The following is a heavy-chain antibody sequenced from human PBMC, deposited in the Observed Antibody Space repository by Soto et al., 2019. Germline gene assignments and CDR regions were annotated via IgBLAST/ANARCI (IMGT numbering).Heavy chain of an antibody. CDR2: LIPIFGTA. D-gene: IGHD6-19*01. Sequence: VQLVQSGAEVKKPGSSVNVSCKASGGTFSSYAISWVRQAPGQGLEWMGGLIPIFGTANYAQKFQGRVTITADESTSTAYMELSSLSSEDTSVYYCARDKAGAGRRDTPQYYFDYWGQGTLVTVSS. CDR3: ARDKAGAGRRDTPQYYFDY. J-gene: IGHJ4*02. CDR1: GGTFSSYA. V-gene: IGHV1-69*01.